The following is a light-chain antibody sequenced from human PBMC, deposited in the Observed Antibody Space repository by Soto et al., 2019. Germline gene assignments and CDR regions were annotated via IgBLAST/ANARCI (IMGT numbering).Light chain of an antibody. CDR1: QSISSW. J-gene: IGKJ1*01. V-gene: IGKV1-5*03. CDR2: KAS. CDR3: QQYNSYWT. Sequence: DIQMTQSPSTLSASVGDRVTITCRASQSISSWLARYQQKPGKAPKLLIYKASSLESGVPPRYSGSGSGTEYTLTISSLQPDDFATYYCQQYNSYWTFGQGTKVEIK.